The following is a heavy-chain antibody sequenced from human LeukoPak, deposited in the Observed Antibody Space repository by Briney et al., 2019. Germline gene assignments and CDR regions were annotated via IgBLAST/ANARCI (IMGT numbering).Heavy chain of an antibody. CDR3: ARDGAAGLRSNWFDP. V-gene: IGHV3-7*05. D-gene: IGHD3-3*01. Sequence: GGSLRLSCAASGFTFSSYEMNWVRQAPGKGLEWVANIKQDGSEKYYVDSVKGRFTISRDNAKKSLYLQMSSLRAEDTAVYYCARDGAAGLRSNWFDPWGQGTLVTVSS. CDR1: GFTFSSYE. J-gene: IGHJ5*02. CDR2: IKQDGSEK.